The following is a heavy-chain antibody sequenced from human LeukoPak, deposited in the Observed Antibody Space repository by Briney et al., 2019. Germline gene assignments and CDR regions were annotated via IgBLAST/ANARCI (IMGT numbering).Heavy chain of an antibody. V-gene: IGHV3-53*01. CDR1: GFTVSSNY. D-gene: IGHD1-26*01. J-gene: IGHJ3*02. CDR3: ARGGSYLSAFDI. Sequence: GGSLRLSCAASGFTVSSNYMSWVRQAPGKGLVWVSIIYSGGSTFYADSVKGRFTISRDNSKNTLYLQMNSLRAEDTAAYYCARGGSYLSAFDIWGQGTMVTVSS. CDR2: IYSGGST.